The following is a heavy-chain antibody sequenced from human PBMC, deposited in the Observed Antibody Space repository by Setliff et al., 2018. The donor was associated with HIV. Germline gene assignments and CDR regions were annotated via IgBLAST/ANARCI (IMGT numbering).Heavy chain of an antibody. Sequence: SETLSLTCAVSGASFVGDNHWSWIRQTPERGLKWIAYFMYTDIHYVNYLNYRNPSLASRLGISVDKSKNQFSLTLSSVTAADTAVYYCARARSDWYNVRPYYFDLWGQGTPVTVSS. J-gene: IGHJ4*02. CDR3: ARARSDWYNVRPYYFDL. CDR2: FMYTDIHYVNYLN. CDR1: GASFVGDNH. V-gene: IGHV4-30-4*01. D-gene: IGHD6-19*01.